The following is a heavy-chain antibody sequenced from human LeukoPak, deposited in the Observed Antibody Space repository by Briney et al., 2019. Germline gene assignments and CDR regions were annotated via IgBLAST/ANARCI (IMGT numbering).Heavy chain of an antibody. Sequence: GRSLRLSCAASGFTFSSYLMHWVRQAPGKGLEWVAVVSYDGSDKYYADSVKGRFTISRDNSKNTLYLQMNSLRAEDTAVYYCARGGSYLSAFDIWGQGTMVTVSS. J-gene: IGHJ3*02. D-gene: IGHD1-26*01. CDR3: ARGGSYLSAFDI. CDR1: GFTFSSYL. V-gene: IGHV3-30*14. CDR2: VSYDGSDK.